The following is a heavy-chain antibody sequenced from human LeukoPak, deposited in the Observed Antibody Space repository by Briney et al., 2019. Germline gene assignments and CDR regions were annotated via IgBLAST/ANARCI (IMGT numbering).Heavy chain of an antibody. J-gene: IGHJ4*02. CDR1: GLTFSSYA. V-gene: IGHV3-23*01. CDR2: IIGSGDNT. CDR3: AKDQGGGSSWYEGDY. Sequence: GGSLRLSCAASGLTFSSYAMSWVRQAPGKGLEWVSGIIGSGDNTYYADSVKGRFTISRDNSKNTLYVQVNSLGTEDTAAYYCAKDQGGGSSWYEGDYWGQGTLVTVSS. D-gene: IGHD6-13*01.